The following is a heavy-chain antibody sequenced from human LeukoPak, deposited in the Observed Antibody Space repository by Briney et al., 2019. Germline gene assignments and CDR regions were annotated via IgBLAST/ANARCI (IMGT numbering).Heavy chain of an antibody. CDR3: TTLMMVRGVIITFAFDI. CDR2: IKSKTDGGTT. Sequence: GGSLRLSCAASGFTFSNAWMSWVRQAPGKGLEWDGRIKSKTDGGTTDYAAPVKGRFTISRDDSKNTLYLQMNSLKTEDTAVYYCTTLMMVRGVIITFAFDIWGQGTMVTVSS. D-gene: IGHD3-10*01. J-gene: IGHJ3*02. CDR1: GFTFSNAW. V-gene: IGHV3-15*01.